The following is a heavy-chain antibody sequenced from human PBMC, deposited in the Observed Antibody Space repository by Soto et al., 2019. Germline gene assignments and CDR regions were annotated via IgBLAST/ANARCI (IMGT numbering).Heavy chain of an antibody. CDR2: INSDGSST. D-gene: IGHD3-22*01. J-gene: IGHJ3*02. CDR1: GFTFSSHW. V-gene: IGHV3-74*01. CDR3: ARDAYYYDSSSSEVAFDI. Sequence: GGSLRLSCAASGFTFSSHWMHWVRQAPGKGLVWVSRINSDGSSTSYADSVKGRFTISRDNAKNTLYLQMNSLRDEDTAVYDCARDAYYYDSSSSEVAFDIWGQGTMVTVSS.